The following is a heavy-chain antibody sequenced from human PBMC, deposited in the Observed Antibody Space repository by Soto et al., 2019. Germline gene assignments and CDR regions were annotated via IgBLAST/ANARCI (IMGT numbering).Heavy chain of an antibody. CDR3: ATRHLPYCSGGTCNPFDF. Sequence: GGSLRLSCAASGFTFSTYAMSWVRQAPGKGLEWVSTISVSGDSTYSADSVKGRFAVSRDNSKNTVYLQMNSLRAEDTAIYYCATRHLPYCSGGTCNPFDFWGQGTLVTVPQ. CDR2: ISVSGDST. CDR1: GFTFSTYA. V-gene: IGHV3-23*01. D-gene: IGHD2-15*01. J-gene: IGHJ4*02.